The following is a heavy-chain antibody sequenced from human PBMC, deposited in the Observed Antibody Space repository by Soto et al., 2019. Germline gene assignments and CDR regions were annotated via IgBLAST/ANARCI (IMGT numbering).Heavy chain of an antibody. V-gene: IGHV3-49*03. J-gene: IGHJ6*02. D-gene: IGHD2-2*01. CDR2: IRSKAYGGTT. Sequence: QAGGSLRLSCTASGFTFGDYAMSWFRQAPGKALEWVGFIRSKAYGGTTEYAASVKGRFTISRDDSKSIAYLQMNSLKTEDTAVYYCTRGRYCSSTSCESHVVVADVWGQGTTVTVSS. CDR3: TRGRYCSSTSCESHVVVADV. CDR1: GFTFGDYA.